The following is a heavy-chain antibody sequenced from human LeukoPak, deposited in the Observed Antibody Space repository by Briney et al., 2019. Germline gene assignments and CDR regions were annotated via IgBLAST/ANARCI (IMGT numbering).Heavy chain of an antibody. V-gene: IGHV3-20*04. CDR2: INWNGGST. D-gene: IGHD6-19*01. J-gene: IGHJ4*02. CDR3: ARDFSYSSGWPHFYY. Sequence: GGSLRLSCAASGFTFDDYGMSWVRQAPGKGLEWVSGINWNGGSTGYADSVKGRFTISRDNAKNSLYLQMNSLRAEDTAVYYCARDFSYSSGWPHFYYWGQGTLVTVSS. CDR1: GFTFDDYG.